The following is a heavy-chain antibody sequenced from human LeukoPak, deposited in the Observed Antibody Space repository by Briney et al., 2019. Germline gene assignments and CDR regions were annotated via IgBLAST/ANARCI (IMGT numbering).Heavy chain of an antibody. V-gene: IGHV4-59*01. J-gene: IGHJ4*02. Sequence: PSETLSLTCSVSGGSMSSYYWSWIRQSPGKGLEWVGYIYYSGSTNYNPSLKSRVTISVDTSKNQFSLKLSSVTAADTALYYCARGDVTFGGVGSPDYWGLGTLVIVSS. CDR1: GGSMSSYY. CDR3: ARGDVTFGGVGSPDY. D-gene: IGHD3-16*01. CDR2: IYYSGST.